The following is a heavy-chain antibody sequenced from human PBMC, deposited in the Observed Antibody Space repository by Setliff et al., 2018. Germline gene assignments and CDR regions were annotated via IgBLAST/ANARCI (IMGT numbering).Heavy chain of an antibody. V-gene: IGHV1-18*01. J-gene: IGHJ4*02. D-gene: IGHD2-2*01. CDR2: VSDNNGNT. CDR1: GYRFSTYG. Sequence: ASVKVSCKASGYRFSTYGISWVRQAPGQGLEWMAWVSDNNGNTNYAKSFQGRVTMNTDTSTSTAYMELGSLTSDDTAVYYCARLAAIPEPGIGILAWGQGTLVTVSS. CDR3: ARLAAIPEPGIGILA.